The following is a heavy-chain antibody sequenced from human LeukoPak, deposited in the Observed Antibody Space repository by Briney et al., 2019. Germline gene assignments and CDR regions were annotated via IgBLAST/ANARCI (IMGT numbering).Heavy chain of an antibody. CDR2: IYYSGST. Sequence: SETLSLTCTVSGGSISSYYWSWIRQPPGKGLEWIGYIYYSGSTNYSPSLKSRVTISVDTSKNQFSLKLSSVTAADTAVYYCARSRRWLQDTLDYWGQGTLVTVSS. D-gene: IGHD5-24*01. V-gene: IGHV4-59*01. J-gene: IGHJ4*02. CDR1: GGSISSYY. CDR3: ARSRRWLQDTLDY.